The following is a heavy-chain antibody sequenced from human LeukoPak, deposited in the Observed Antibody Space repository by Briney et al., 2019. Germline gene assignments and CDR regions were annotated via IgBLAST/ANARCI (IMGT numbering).Heavy chain of an antibody. CDR2: IGTYGGDT. D-gene: IGHD5-12*01. J-gene: IGHJ6*02. CDR3: ARWDRYSGYDQEPANYYYYGMDV. CDR1: TSR. Sequence: ASVKVSCKATSRISWVRQAPGQGLEWMGWIGTYGGDTYYAQKLQGRVTMTTDTSTSTAYMELRSLRSDDTAVYYCARWDRYSGYDQEPANYYYYGMDVWGQGTTVTVSS. V-gene: IGHV1-18*01.